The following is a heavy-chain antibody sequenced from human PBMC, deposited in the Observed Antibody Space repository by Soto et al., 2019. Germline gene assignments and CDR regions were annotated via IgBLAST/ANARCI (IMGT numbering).Heavy chain of an antibody. CDR1: GFTLSNHA. J-gene: IGHJ4*02. V-gene: IGHV3-23*01. D-gene: IGHD6-13*01. Sequence: PGGSLRLSCAASGFTLSNHAMTWVRQAPGKGLEWISGISGSGGNTYYADSVKGRFTISRDNSKNTLSLQMNSLRAEDTAVYYCARRTSSWSFDYWGQGTLVTVSS. CDR3: ARRTSSWSFDY. CDR2: ISGSGGNT.